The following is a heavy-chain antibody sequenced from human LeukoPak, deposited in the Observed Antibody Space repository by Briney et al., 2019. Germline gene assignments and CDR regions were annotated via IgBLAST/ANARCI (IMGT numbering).Heavy chain of an antibody. J-gene: IGHJ6*02. D-gene: IGHD4-17*01. Sequence: SETLSLTCTVSGGSISSSSYYWGWIRQPPGKGLEWIGSIYYSGSTYYNPSLKSRVTISVDTSKNQFSLKLSSVTAADTAVYYCARVAIRGSTVTTSWAYYYYYGMDVWGQGTTVTVSS. CDR3: ARVAIRGSTVTTSWAYYYYYGMDV. CDR2: IYYSGST. V-gene: IGHV4-39*07. CDR1: GGSISSSSYY.